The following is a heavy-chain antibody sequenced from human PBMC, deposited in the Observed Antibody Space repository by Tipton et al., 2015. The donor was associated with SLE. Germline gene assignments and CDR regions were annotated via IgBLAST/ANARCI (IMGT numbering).Heavy chain of an antibody. CDR2: IYYSGST. CDR3: ARAHIVVVPTATKGWFDP. Sequence: TLSLTCTVSGASINDHYWSWVRQSPGKGLEWIGYIYYSGSTTYNPSLKSRVTISVDTSKNQISLELSSVTAAAPAVYFCARAHIVVVPTATKGWFDPWGQGTLVTVSS. CDR1: GASINDHY. V-gene: IGHV4-59*08. D-gene: IGHD2-2*01. J-gene: IGHJ5*02.